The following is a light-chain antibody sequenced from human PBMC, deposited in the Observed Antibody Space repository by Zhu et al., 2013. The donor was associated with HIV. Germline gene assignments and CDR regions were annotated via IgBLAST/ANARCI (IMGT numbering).Light chain of an antibody. CDR3: QQYDNYSPWT. J-gene: IGKJ1*01. Sequence: IQLTQSPSFLSASVGDRVTITCRASQGISNWLAWYQQKPGKAPKLLIYDASTLESGVPSRFSGSGSGTEFSLTISSLQPDDFATYYCQQYDNYSPWTFGQGTKVEIK. CDR1: QGISNW. V-gene: IGKV1-5*01. CDR2: DAS.